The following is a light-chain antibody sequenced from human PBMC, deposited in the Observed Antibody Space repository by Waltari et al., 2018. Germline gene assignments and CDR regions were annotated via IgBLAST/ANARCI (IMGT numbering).Light chain of an antibody. CDR3: QQYSTQPVT. J-gene: IGKJ5*01. CDR1: QSISSW. V-gene: IGKV1-5*03. Sequence: DIQMTQSPSTLSASVGDRVTITCRASQSISSWLAWYQQKPGKAPKLLIFKASTLESGVPSRFSGSGSGTEMTLTISSLQPDDFAIYYCQQYSTQPVTFGQGTRLENK. CDR2: KAS.